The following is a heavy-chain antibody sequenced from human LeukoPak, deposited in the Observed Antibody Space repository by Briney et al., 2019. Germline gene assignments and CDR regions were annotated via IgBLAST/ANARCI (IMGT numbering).Heavy chain of an antibody. CDR1: GGSISSYF. CDR3: ARHADTALVNRHFDY. CDR2: IYYSGST. V-gene: IGHV4-59*08. Sequence: SETLSHTCTVSGGSISSYFWSWIRQPPGKGLEWIGYIYYSGSTNYNPSLKSRLTISVDTSKNQFSLKLNSVTAADTAVYYCARHADTALVNRHFDYWGQGTLVTVSS. J-gene: IGHJ4*02. D-gene: IGHD5-18*01.